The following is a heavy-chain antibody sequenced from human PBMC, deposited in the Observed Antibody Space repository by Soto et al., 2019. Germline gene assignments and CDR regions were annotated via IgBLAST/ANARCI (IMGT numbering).Heavy chain of an antibody. Sequence: QVQLVESGGGVVQPGRSLRLSCAASGFTFSSYGMHWVRQAPGKGLEWVAVIWYDGSNKYYADSVKGRFTISRDNSKNTLYLQMNSLRAEDTAVYYCARDPDPITIFGVAYYYYYGMDVWGQGTTVTVSS. CDR1: GFTFSSYG. J-gene: IGHJ6*02. V-gene: IGHV3-33*01. D-gene: IGHD3-3*01. CDR3: ARDPDPITIFGVAYYYYYGMDV. CDR2: IWYDGSNK.